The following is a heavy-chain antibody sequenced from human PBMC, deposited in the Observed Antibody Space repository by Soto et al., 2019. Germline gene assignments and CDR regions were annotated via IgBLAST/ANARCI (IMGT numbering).Heavy chain of an antibody. CDR3: AKEGYYYDSSGYYFYFDY. Sequence: QVQLVESGGGVVQPGRSLRLSCAASGFTFSSYGMHWVRQAPGKGLEWVAVISYDGSNKYYADSVKGRFTISRDNSKNTLYQQMNSLRAEDTAVYYCAKEGYYYDSSGYYFYFDYWGQGTLVTVSS. J-gene: IGHJ4*02. CDR2: ISYDGSNK. D-gene: IGHD3-22*01. V-gene: IGHV3-30*18. CDR1: GFTFSSYG.